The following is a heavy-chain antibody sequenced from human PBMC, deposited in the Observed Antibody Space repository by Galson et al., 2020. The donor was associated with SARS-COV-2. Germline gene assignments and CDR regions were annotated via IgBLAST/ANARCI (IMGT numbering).Heavy chain of an antibody. CDR3: AGYSSIAARHYYYYYMDV. D-gene: IGHD6-6*01. CDR2: IIPIFGTA. J-gene: IGHJ6*03. V-gene: IGHV1-69*13. Sequence: SVNVSCKASVGTFSSYAIIWVRQAPGQGLEWMGGIIPIFGTANYAQKFQGRVTITADESTSTAYMELSSLRSEDTAVYYCAGYSSIAARHYYYYYMDVWGKGTTVTVSS. CDR1: VGTFSSYA.